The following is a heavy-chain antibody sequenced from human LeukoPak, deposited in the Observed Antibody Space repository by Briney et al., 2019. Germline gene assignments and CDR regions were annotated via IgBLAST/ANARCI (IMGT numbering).Heavy chain of an antibody. D-gene: IGHD6-19*01. CDR1: GFTFSSYA. V-gene: IGHV3-23*01. J-gene: IGHJ6*03. CDR3: AKDLAVAAFPKYYYYMDV. Sequence: GGSLRLSCAASGFTFSSYAMSWVRQAPGKGLEWVSAISGSGGSTYYADSVKGRFTISRDNSKNTLYLQMNSLRTGDTAVYYCAKDLAVAAFPKYYYYMDVWGKGTTVTVSS. CDR2: ISGSGGST.